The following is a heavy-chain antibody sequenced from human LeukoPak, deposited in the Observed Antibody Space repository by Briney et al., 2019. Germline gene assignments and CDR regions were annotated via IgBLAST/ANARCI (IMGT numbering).Heavy chain of an antibody. V-gene: IGHV3-48*01. CDR1: GFSFSRFS. Sequence: GGSLRLSCAASGFSFSRFSMNWVRQAPGKGLEWLSYINFAGDVIWYADSVKGRFTISGDNAKNSLYLQMNSLRADDTAIYYCARHHLWAFDVWGQGTLVTVSS. J-gene: IGHJ3*01. CDR3: ARHHLWAFDV. CDR2: INFAGDVI. D-gene: IGHD3-10*01.